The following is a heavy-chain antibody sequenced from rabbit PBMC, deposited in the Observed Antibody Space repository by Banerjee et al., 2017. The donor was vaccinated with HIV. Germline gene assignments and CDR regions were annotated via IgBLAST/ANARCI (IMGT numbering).Heavy chain of an antibody. CDR1: GFDLSSRYY. CDR3: ARGYAGYAGYVYAMDYFNL. D-gene: IGHD6-1*01. Sequence: QEQLEESGGDLVEPGASLTLTCKASGFDLSSRYYMCWVRQAPGEGPEWIACIYNGDGSTYYASWAKGRFTISKSSSTTVTLQMTSLTVADTATYFCARGYAGYAGYVYAMDYFNLWGPGTLVTVS. CDR2: IYNGDGST. J-gene: IGHJ4*01. V-gene: IGHV1S45*01.